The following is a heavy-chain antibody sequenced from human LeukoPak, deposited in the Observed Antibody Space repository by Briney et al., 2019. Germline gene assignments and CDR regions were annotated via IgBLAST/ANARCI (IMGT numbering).Heavy chain of an antibody. Sequence: SETLSLTCIVSGGSISSSSYYWGWIRQPPGKGREWIGSIFYSGSTYYNPSLKSRFTISEDTSKNQFSLKLRSVTAANTAVYYCARQTLRLTDAFDIWGQGTMVTVSS. V-gene: IGHV4-39*01. CDR3: ARQTLRLTDAFDI. CDR2: IFYSGST. D-gene: IGHD4/OR15-4a*01. CDR1: GGSISSSSYY. J-gene: IGHJ3*02.